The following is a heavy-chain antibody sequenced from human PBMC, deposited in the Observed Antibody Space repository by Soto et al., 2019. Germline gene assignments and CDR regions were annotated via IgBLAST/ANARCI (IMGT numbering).Heavy chain of an antibody. CDR1: GGSISSGGYY. Sequence: SETLSLTCTVSGGSISSGGYYWSWIRQHPGKGLEWIGYIYYSGSTYYNPSLRSRVTISVDTSKNQFSLKLSSVTAADTAVYYCARELRFGEDYYGMDVWGQGTTVTVSS. CDR3: ARELRFGEDYYGMDV. J-gene: IGHJ6*02. V-gene: IGHV4-31*03. CDR2: IYYSGST. D-gene: IGHD3-10*01.